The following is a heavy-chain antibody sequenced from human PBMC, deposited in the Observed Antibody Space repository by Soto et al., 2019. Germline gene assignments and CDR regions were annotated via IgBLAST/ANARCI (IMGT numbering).Heavy chain of an antibody. CDR1: GFTFSNFE. J-gene: IGHJ6*02. CDR2: INTAGSTK. Sequence: EVQLVESGGNLVQPGGSLRLSCAASGFTFSNFEMHWVRQAPGKGLEWVSHINTAGSTKYYAESVKGRFTISRDNARNSLFLQMNSLRAEDTAVYYCARAECSSPDCLTAYYSYGWTSGAKGPRSPSP. CDR3: ARAECSSPDCLTAYYSYGWTS. D-gene: IGHD3-9*01. V-gene: IGHV3-48*03.